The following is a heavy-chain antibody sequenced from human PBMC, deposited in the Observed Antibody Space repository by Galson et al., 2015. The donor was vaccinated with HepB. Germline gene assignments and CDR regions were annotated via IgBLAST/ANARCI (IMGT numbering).Heavy chain of an antibody. J-gene: IGHJ4*02. D-gene: IGHD3-10*01. CDR1: GFTFSSYG. CDR3: ARDWGYYGSGSYLSY. CDR2: IWYDGSNK. Sequence: SCAASGFTFSSYGMHWVRQAPGKGLEWVAVIWYDGSNKYYADSVKGRFTISRDNSKNTLYLQMNSLRAEDTAVYYCARDWGYYGSGSYLSYWGQGTLVTVSS. V-gene: IGHV3-33*08.